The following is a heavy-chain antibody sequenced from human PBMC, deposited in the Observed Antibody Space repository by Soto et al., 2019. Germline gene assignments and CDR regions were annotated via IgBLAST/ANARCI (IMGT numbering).Heavy chain of an antibody. D-gene: IGHD1-26*01. CDR1: GGSFSGYS. CDR2: INDGGSA. V-gene: IGHV4-34*01. J-gene: IGHJ4*02. CDR3: ARGLFSETHYSGGWYFFDY. Sequence: QVQLQQWGAGLLKPSETLSLTCAVYGGSFSGYSWTWIRQSPGKGLEWIGQINDGGSANYNPSLKSRVTIAVDTSNNEFFLGLSSVTAADTAVYYCARGLFSETHYSGGWYFFDYWGQGTLVTVSS.